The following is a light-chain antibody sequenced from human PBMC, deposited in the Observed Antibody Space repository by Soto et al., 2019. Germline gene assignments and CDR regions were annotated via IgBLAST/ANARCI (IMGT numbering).Light chain of an antibody. CDR3: AAWDDSLNGLYV. V-gene: IGLV1-44*01. CDR2: TDN. Sequence: QSVLTQPPSASGTPGQRVTISCSGSSSNIGINTVNWYQQVPGTAPKLLIYTDNQRPSGVPDRFSGSKSGTSASLAISGLQSEDEAAYYCAAWDDSLNGLYVFGTGTKLTVL. CDR1: SSNIGINT. J-gene: IGLJ1*01.